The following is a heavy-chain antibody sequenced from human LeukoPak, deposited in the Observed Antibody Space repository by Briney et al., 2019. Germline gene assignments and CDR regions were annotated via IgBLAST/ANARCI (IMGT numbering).Heavy chain of an antibody. CDR2: ISYDGSNK. J-gene: IGHJ4*02. Sequence: GGSLRLSCAASGFTFSSYAMHWVRQAPGKGLEWVAVISYDGSNKYYADSVKGRFTISRDNSKNTLYLQMNSLRAEDTAVYYCAKDVFTWIQLPPVDYWGQGTLVTVSS. V-gene: IGHV3-30*04. D-gene: IGHD5-18*01. CDR3: AKDVFTWIQLPPVDY. CDR1: GFTFSSYA.